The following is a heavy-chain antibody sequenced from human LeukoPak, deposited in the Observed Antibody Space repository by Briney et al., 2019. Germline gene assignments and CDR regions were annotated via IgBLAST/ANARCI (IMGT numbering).Heavy chain of an antibody. Sequence: GESLRLSCAASGFTFSTYAMHWVLQALGKGQEWVAVISYDGSKKYYADSVKGRFTISRDNSKNTLYLQMNSLRAEDTAVYYCARELLGAFDYWGQGTLVTVSS. CDR1: GFTFSTYA. CDR3: ARELLGAFDY. D-gene: IGHD7-27*01. V-gene: IGHV3-30-3*01. CDR2: ISYDGSKK. J-gene: IGHJ4*02.